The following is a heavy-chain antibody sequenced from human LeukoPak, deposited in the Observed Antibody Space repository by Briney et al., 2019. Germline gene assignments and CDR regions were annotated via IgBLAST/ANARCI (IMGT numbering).Heavy chain of an antibody. D-gene: IGHD3-3*01. Sequence: PSETLSLTCTVSGGSISSYYWSWIRQPPGKGLEWIGYIYYSGSTNYNPSLKSRVTISVDTSKNQFSLKLSSVTAADTAVYYCARDSYDFWSGYPTYGMDVWGQETTVTVSS. CDR2: IYYSGST. CDR3: ARDSYDFWSGYPTYGMDV. J-gene: IGHJ6*02. CDR1: GGSISSYY. V-gene: IGHV4-59*01.